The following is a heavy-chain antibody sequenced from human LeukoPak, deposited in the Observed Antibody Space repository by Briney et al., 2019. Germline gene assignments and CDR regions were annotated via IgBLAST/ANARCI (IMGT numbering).Heavy chain of an antibody. D-gene: IGHD6-13*01. V-gene: IGHV4-59*12. CDR1: GGSISSYY. CDR3: ARDAAKAQLAYFDY. Sequence: SETLSLTCTVSGGSISSYYWSWIRRPPGKGLEWIGYIYYSGSTNYNPSLKSRVTISVDTSKNQFSLKLSSVTAADTAVYYCARDAAKAQLAYFDYWGQGTLVTVSS. CDR2: IYYSGST. J-gene: IGHJ4*02.